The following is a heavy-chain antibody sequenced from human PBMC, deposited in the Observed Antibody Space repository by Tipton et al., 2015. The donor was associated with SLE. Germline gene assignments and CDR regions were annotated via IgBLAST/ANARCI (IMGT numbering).Heavy chain of an antibody. D-gene: IGHD3-16*01. J-gene: IGHJ4*02. CDR3: ASDYDYGDY. Sequence: LRLSCTVFGGSISSGSYYWSWIRQPAGKGLEWIGYIYTSGSTNYNPSLKSRVTISVDTSKNQFSLKLSSVTAADTAVYYCASDYDYGDYWGQGTLVTVSS. CDR1: GGSISSGSYY. V-gene: IGHV4-61*09. CDR2: IYTSGST.